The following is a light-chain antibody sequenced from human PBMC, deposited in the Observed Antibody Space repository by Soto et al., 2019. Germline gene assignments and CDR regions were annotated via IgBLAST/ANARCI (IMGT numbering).Light chain of an antibody. CDR2: LNSDGSH. CDR1: SGHSSYA. CDR3: QTWGTGIQV. J-gene: IGLJ2*01. Sequence: QLVLTQSPSASASLGASVKLTCTLSSGHSSYAIAWHQQQPGKGPRYLMKLNSDGSHSKGDGIPDRFSGSSSGAERYLTISRLQSGDEADYYCQTWGTGIQVFGGGTQLTVL. V-gene: IGLV4-69*01.